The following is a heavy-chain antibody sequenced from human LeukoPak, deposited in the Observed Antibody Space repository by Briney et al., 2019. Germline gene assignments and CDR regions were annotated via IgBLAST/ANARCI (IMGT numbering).Heavy chain of an antibody. CDR2: IVVGSGNT. V-gene: IGHV1-58*02. CDR1: GFTFTSSA. CDR3: AAGHVGYSSGWYGY. Sequence: SVKVSCKASGFTFTSSAMQWVRQARGQRLEWIGWIVVGSGNTNHAQKFQERVTITRDMSTSTAYMELSSLRSEDTAVYYCAAGHVGYSSGWYGYWGQGTLVTVSS. D-gene: IGHD6-19*01. J-gene: IGHJ4*02.